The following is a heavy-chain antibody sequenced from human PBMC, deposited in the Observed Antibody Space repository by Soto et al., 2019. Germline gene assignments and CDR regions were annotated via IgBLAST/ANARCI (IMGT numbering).Heavy chain of an antibody. D-gene: IGHD6-19*01. J-gene: IGHJ4*02. Sequence: TCTVYGGSFSGYYWSWIRQPPGKGLEWIGEINHSGSTNYNPSLKSRVTISVDTSKNQFSLKLSSVTAADTAVYYCARAPYSSGCDYWGQGTLVTVSS. CDR2: INHSGST. V-gene: IGHV4-34*01. CDR3: ARAPYSSGCDY. CDR1: GGSFSGYY.